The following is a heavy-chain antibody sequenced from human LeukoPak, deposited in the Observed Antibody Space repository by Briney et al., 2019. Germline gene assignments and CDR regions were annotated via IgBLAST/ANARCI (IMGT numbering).Heavy chain of an antibody. CDR2: MNPNSGNT. CDR3: ARLGIAARLSPYYYYYMDV. J-gene: IGHJ6*03. CDR1: GYTFTSYD. Sequence: ASXKVSCKASGYTFTSYDINWVRQATGQGLEWMGWMNPNSGNTGYAQKFQGRVTMTRNTSISTAYMELSSLRSEDTAVYYCARLGIAARLSPYYYYYMDVWGKGTTVTVSS. D-gene: IGHD6-6*01. V-gene: IGHV1-8*01.